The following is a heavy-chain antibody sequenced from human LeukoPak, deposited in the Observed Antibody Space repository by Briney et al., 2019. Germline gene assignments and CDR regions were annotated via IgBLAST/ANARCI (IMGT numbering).Heavy chain of an antibody. CDR3: ARGGVVFTSYFDY. D-gene: IGHD3-22*01. Sequence: PGGSLRLSCAVSGFTVSSNYMSWVRQAPGKGLEWVSVIYSGGSTYYAGSVKGRFTISRDNSKNTLYLQMNSLRAEDTAVYYCARGGVVFTSYFDYWGQGTLVTVSS. J-gene: IGHJ4*02. V-gene: IGHV3-53*01. CDR1: GFTVSSNY. CDR2: IYSGGST.